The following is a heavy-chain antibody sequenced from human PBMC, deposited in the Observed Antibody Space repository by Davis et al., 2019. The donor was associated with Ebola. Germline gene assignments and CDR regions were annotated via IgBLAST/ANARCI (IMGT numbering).Heavy chain of an antibody. CDR1: RVTLGDNA. Sequence: GGSLRLSCMSSRVTLGDNAMSWFRQAPGKGLEWVGSIRSRVYGGTTDFAASVKGRFTISRDYSKRIAYLQMNSLKSEDTAVYYCAHGEDSVESDGYYYPPFAPWGPGTLVTVSS. CDR2: IRSRVYGGTT. CDR3: AHGEDSVESDGYYYPPFAP. V-gene: IGHV3-49*03. J-gene: IGHJ5*02. D-gene: IGHD3-22*01.